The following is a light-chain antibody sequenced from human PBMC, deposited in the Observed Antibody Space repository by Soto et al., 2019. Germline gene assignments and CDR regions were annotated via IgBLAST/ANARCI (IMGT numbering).Light chain of an antibody. J-gene: IGLJ3*02. V-gene: IGLV7-46*01. Sequence: QTVVTQEPSLTVSPGGTVTLTCGSSTGAVTDSHYPYWLQQKPGQGPRTLIYNTNNKQSWTPARFSGSLLGGKAALTLSGAQPDDEADYYCLLSYSGARVWVFGGGTQLTV. CDR2: NTN. CDR3: LLSYSGARVWV. CDR1: TGAVTDSHY.